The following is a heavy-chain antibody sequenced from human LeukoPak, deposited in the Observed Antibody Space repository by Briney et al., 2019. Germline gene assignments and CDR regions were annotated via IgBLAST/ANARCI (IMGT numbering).Heavy chain of an antibody. Sequence: ASVKVSCKASGGTFSSYAISWVRQAPGQGLEWMGRIIPILGIANYAQKFQGRVTITADKSTSTAYMELSSLRSEDTAVYYCARASDGYNSPDYWGQGTLVTVSS. J-gene: IGHJ4*02. D-gene: IGHD5-24*01. CDR1: GGTFSSYA. CDR3: ARASDGYNSPDY. CDR2: IIPILGIA. V-gene: IGHV1-69*04.